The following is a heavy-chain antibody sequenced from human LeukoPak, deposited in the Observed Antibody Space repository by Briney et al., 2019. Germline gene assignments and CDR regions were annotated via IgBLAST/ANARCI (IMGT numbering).Heavy chain of an antibody. D-gene: IGHD2/OR15-2a*01. Sequence: GGSLRLSCAASGFTFSSYEMNWIRQAPGKALEWVSYISSSGSTIYYADSVKGRFTISRDNSKNTLYLQMNSLRAGDTAVYYCAKVGTVYFPLDFWGQGTLVTVSS. CDR3: AKVGTVYFPLDF. J-gene: IGHJ4*02. V-gene: IGHV3-48*03. CDR1: GFTFSSYE. CDR2: ISSSGSTI.